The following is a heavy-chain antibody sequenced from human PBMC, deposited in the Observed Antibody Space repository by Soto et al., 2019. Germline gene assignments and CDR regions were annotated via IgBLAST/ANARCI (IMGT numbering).Heavy chain of an antibody. CDR2: IYHSGST. CDR1: GGSICSGGYS. V-gene: IGHV4-30-2*01. D-gene: IGHD3-10*01. CDR3: AREKAYYGSGSQNWFDP. J-gene: IGHJ5*02. Sequence: TLSLTCAVSGGSICSGGYSWSWIRQPPGKGLEWIGYIYHSGSTYYNPSLKSRVTISVDRSKNQFSPKLSSVTAADTAVYYCAREKAYYGSGSQNWFDPWGQGTLVTVSS.